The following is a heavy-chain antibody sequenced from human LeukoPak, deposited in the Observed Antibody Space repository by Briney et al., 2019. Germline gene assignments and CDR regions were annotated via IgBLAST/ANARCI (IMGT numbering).Heavy chain of an antibody. CDR2: INSDGRNT. D-gene: IGHD6-19*01. CDR3: ARVSGWYVFDY. J-gene: IGHJ4*02. Sequence: GGSLTLSSAASAFTLSGYCTDWVRRAPGKGLVWVSRINSDGRNTNYADYVKGRFTISRDNAKSTLYLQMNSLRAEDTAVYHCARVSGWYVFDYWGQGTLVTVSS. CDR1: AFTLSGYC. V-gene: IGHV3-74*01.